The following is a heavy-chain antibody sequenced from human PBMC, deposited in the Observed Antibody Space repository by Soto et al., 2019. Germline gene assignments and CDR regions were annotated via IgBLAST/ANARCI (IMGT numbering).Heavy chain of an antibody. CDR1: GFTFSNYE. CDR2: ISSNGRTL. V-gene: IGHV3-48*03. Sequence: EMQLVESGGGLVQPGGSLRLSCAASGFTFSNYEFNWVRQAPGKWLEWVSYISSNGRTLYYADSLTGRFTISIDDASNSLYLQMNSVRADDTAVYYCAREGLGRRIIQPYYHDGMDVWGHGTTVIVSS. CDR3: AREGLGRRIIQPYYHDGMDV. J-gene: IGHJ6*02. D-gene: IGHD3-3*01.